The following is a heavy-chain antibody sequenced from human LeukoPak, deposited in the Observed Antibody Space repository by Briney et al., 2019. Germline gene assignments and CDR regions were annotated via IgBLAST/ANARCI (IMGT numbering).Heavy chain of an antibody. CDR2: ISSSSNYI. D-gene: IGHD5-18*01. Sequence: GGSLRLSCAASGFTFSSYSMNWVRQAPGKGLEWVSSISSSSNYIYYADSMKGRFTISRDNAKNSLYLQMNRLRAEDTAVYYCARNKKGDRYTYGHDYWGQGTLVTVSS. V-gene: IGHV3-21*01. J-gene: IGHJ4*02. CDR3: ARNKKGDRYTYGHDY. CDR1: GFTFSSYS.